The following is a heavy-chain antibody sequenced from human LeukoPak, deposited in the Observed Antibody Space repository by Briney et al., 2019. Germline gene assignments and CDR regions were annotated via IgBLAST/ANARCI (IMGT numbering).Heavy chain of an antibody. Sequence: GGSLRLSCAASGFSLSTSWMHWVRQAPGKGLEWVATIKQDESEKYYVDSLKGRFTISRDNAKNSLYLQMNSLRVEDTAVYHCVRGKGWFFDYWGQGALVTLSS. V-gene: IGHV3-7*01. CDR1: GFSLSTSW. CDR3: VRGKGWFFDY. CDR2: IKQDESEK. D-gene: IGHD6-19*01. J-gene: IGHJ4*02.